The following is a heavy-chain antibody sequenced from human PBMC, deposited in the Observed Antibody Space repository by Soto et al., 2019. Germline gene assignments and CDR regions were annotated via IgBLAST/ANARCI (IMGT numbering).Heavy chain of an antibody. D-gene: IGHD6-19*01. CDR2: IYYSGST. Sequence: SETLSLTCTVSGGSISSYYWSWIRQPPGKGLEWIGYIYYSGSTNYNPSLKSRVTISVDTSKNQFSLKLSSVTAADTAVYYCARLYSSGWYEGYYFDHWGQGTLVTVSS. J-gene: IGHJ4*02. CDR1: GGSISSYY. V-gene: IGHV4-59*01. CDR3: ARLYSSGWYEGYYFDH.